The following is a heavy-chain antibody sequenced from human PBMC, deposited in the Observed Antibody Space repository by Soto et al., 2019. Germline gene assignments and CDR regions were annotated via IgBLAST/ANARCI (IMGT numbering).Heavy chain of an antibody. CDR1: GFTVSSNS. V-gene: IGHV3-66*01. Sequence: EVQLVESGGGLVQPGGSLRLSCAASGFTVSSNSMSWVRQAPGKGREWVSVIYSGGSTYYADSVKGRFTISRDNSKNTLYLQMNSLRAEDTAVYYCARGAAGFLEWLPNWFDPWGQGTLVTVSS. CDR2: IYSGGST. CDR3: ARGAAGFLEWLPNWFDP. J-gene: IGHJ5*02. D-gene: IGHD3-3*01.